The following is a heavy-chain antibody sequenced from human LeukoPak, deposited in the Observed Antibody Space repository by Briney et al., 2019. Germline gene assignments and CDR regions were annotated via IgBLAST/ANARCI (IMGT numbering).Heavy chain of an antibody. D-gene: IGHD4-17*01. CDR3: ARHPFGDYFFDY. CDR1: GYTFNRYA. V-gene: IGHV1-18*01. CDR2: ISAYNGNT. Sequence: ASVKVSCKASGYTFNRYAISWVRQAPGQGLEWMGWISAYNGNTNYAQKLQGRVTMTTDTSTSTAYMDLRSLRSDDTAVYYCARHPFGDYFFDYWGQGTLVTVSS. J-gene: IGHJ4*02.